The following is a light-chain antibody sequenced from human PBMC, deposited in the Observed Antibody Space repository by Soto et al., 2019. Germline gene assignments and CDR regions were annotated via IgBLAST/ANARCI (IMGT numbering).Light chain of an antibody. CDR3: QQLNSYPLT. CDR2: DAS. Sequence: DIQVTQSPPTLSASVGDRVTIACRASQTISTWMARYQQKPGKAPKLLVYDASTLQSGVASRFSGSGSGTEFTLTISSLQPEDFATYYCQQLNSYPLTFGGGTKVDIK. V-gene: IGKV1-5*01. CDR1: QTISTW. J-gene: IGKJ4*01.